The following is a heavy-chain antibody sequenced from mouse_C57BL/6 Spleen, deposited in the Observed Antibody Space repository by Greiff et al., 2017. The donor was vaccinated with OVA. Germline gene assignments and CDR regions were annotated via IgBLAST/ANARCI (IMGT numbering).Heavy chain of an antibody. Sequence: VKLQESGAELARPGASVKLSCKASGYTFTSYGISWVKQRTGQGLEWIGEIYPRSGNTYYNEKFKGKATLTADKSSSTAYMELRSLTSEDSAVYFCARSSANYFDYWGQGTTLTVSS. V-gene: IGHV1-81*01. CDR1: GYTFTSYG. J-gene: IGHJ2*01. D-gene: IGHD6-1*01. CDR3: ARSSANYFDY. CDR2: IYPRSGNT.